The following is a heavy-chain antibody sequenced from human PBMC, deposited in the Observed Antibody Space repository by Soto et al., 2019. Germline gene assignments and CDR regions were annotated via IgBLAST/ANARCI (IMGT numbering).Heavy chain of an antibody. J-gene: IGHJ4*03. CDR1: GGSISSSSYY. CDR2: IYYSGYT. CDR3: ASDRYGDYAFDY. V-gene: IGHV4-39*01. Sequence: SETLSLTCTVSGGSISSSSYYWGWIRQPPGKGLEWIGSIYYSGYTYYNPSLKSRVTISADTSKKQFSLKLSSVTAADTAVYYCASDRYGDYAFDYWGQGTTVTVSS. D-gene: IGHD4-17*01.